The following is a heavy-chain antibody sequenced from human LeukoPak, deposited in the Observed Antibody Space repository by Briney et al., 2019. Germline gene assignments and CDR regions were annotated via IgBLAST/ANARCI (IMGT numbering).Heavy chain of an antibody. V-gene: IGHV3-21*01. J-gene: IGHJ3*02. CDR2: ISSSSSYI. Sequence: GSLRLSCAASGFTFSSYSMNWVRQAPGKGLEWVSSISSSSSYIYYADSVKGRFTISRDNSKNTLYLQMNSLRAEDTAVYYCAKDTPGGAFDIWGQGTMVTVSS. D-gene: IGHD1-26*01. CDR3: AKDTPGGAFDI. CDR1: GFTFSSYS.